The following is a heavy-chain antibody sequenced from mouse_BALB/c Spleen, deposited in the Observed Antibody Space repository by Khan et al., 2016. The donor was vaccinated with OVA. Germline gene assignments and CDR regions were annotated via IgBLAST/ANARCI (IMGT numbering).Heavy chain of an antibody. CDR2: IHYGGNT. CDR3: ASAGRWFPY. V-gene: IGHV3-1*02. Sequence: EVQLQESGPDLVKPSQSLSLTCTVTGYSITSGYSWHWIRQFPGNKLEWMGYIHYGGNTNNNPSLKSRIFITRDTSRNQFFLQLNSVTTEDTATDYCASAGRWFPYWGQGTLVTVSA. CDR1: GYSITSGYS. J-gene: IGHJ3*01.